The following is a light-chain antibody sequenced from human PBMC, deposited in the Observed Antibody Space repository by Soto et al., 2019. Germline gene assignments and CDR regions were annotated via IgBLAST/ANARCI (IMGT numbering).Light chain of an antibody. CDR2: LGS. V-gene: IGKV2-28*01. CDR3: MQALQTPLT. J-gene: IGKJ4*01. Sequence: DIVMTQSPLSLPVTPGEPASISCRSSQSLLHSNGYNYLDWYLQKPGQSPQLLIYLGSNRASGVPDRVSGSGLGTDFTLKISRVEAVDVGVYYCMQALQTPLTFGGWIKVEIK. CDR1: QSLLHSNGYNY.